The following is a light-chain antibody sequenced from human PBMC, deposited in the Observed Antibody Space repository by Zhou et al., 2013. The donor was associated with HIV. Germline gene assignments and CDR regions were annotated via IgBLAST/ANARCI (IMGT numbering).Light chain of an antibody. V-gene: IGKV2-30*02. CDR1: QSLVHSDGNIY. Sequence: DVVVTQSPLSLPVTLGQPASISCRSSQSLVHSDGNIYLNWLQQRPGQSPRRLIYQVSNRDSGVPDRFSASGSDTDFTLKISRVQAEDVAVYYCMQGTHWPPLFGQGTEGGNQT. CDR3: MQGTHWPPL. J-gene: IGKJ1*01. CDR2: QVS.